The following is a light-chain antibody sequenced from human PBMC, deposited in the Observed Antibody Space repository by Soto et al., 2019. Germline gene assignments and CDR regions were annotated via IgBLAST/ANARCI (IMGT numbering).Light chain of an antibody. CDR1: QSVSSSY. J-gene: IGKJ3*01. Sequence: EIVLTQSPGTLSLSPGERATLSCRASQSVSSSYLAWYQQKPGQAPRLLIYGAASRATGIPDRFSGSGAGTDFTLNISRLEPEDVALYYCQQYGSSLFTFGPGTKVDIK. V-gene: IGKV3-20*01. CDR2: GAA. CDR3: QQYGSSLFT.